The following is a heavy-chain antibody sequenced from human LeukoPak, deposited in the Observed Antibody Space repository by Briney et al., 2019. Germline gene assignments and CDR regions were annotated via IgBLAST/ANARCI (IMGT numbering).Heavy chain of an antibody. V-gene: IGHV2-5*02. J-gene: IGHJ3*02. CDR3: AHRSMVRGSSDAFDI. Sequence: SGPTLVKPTQTLTLTCTFSGFSLSTSGVGVGWIRQPPGKALEWPALIYWDDDKRYSPSLKSRLTTTKDTSKNQVVLTMTNMDPVDTATYYCAHRSMVRGSSDAFDIWGQGTMVTVSS. D-gene: IGHD3-10*01. CDR1: GFSLSTSGVG. CDR2: IYWDDDK.